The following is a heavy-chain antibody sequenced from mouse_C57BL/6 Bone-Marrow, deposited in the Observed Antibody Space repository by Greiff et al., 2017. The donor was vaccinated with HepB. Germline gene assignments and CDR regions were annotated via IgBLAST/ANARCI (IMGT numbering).Heavy chain of an antibody. V-gene: IGHV7-1*01. CDR3: ARDAWKRLGPWFAY. Sequence: EVMLVESGGGLVQSGRSLRLSCATSGFTFSDFYMEWVRQAPGKGLEWIAASRNKANDYTTEYSASVKGRFIVSRDTSQSILYLQMNALRAEDTAIYYCARDAWKRLGPWFAYWGQGTLVTVSA. CDR1: GFTFSDFY. D-gene: IGHD3-2*02. CDR2: SRNKANDYTT. J-gene: IGHJ3*01.